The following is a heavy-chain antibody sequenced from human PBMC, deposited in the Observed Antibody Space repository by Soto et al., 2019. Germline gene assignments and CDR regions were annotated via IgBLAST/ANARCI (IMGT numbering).Heavy chain of an antibody. V-gene: IGHV3-74*01. CDR1: GFTFSSYW. CDR3: ARDTEIYCSGGSCYPYYYYYYGMDV. J-gene: IGHJ6*02. Sequence: LRLSCAASGFTFSSYWMHWVRQAPGKGLVWVSRINSDGSSTSYADSVKGRFTISRDNAKNTLYLQMNSLRAEDTAVYYCARDTEIYCSGGSCYPYYYYYYGMDVWGQGTTVTVSS. D-gene: IGHD2-15*01. CDR2: INSDGSST.